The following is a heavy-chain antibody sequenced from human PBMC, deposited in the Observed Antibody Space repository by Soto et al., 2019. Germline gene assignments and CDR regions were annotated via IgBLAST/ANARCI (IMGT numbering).Heavy chain of an antibody. CDR3: ARCTNYDIFPNNWFSP. J-gene: IGHJ5*02. CDR1: GYSFTSYW. Sequence: RGEALKISCKGSGYSFTSYWIGWVRQMPGKGLEWMGIIYPGDSDTRYSPSFQGQVTISADKSISTAYLQWSSLKASDNAMYYCARCTNYDIFPNNWFSPWGQGTPVTVSS. CDR2: IYPGDSDT. D-gene: IGHD3-9*01. V-gene: IGHV5-51*01.